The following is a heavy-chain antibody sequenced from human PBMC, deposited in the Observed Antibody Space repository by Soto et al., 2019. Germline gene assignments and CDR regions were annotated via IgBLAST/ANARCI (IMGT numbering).Heavy chain of an antibody. V-gene: IGHV1-69*02. CDR2: IIPIQGKA. D-gene: IGHD2-21*01. J-gene: IGHJ6*03. CDR3: AKSLLFVDHAYMDV. Sequence: QVQLVQSGAELKKPGSSVKVSCEASGGSFISYSFTWVRQAPGQGLEWMGRIIPIQGKANYALKFQDRVTITADRSTRTAYMELRSLRPEDTDVYYCAKSLLFVDHAYMDVWGKGTTVTFSS. CDR1: GGSFISYS.